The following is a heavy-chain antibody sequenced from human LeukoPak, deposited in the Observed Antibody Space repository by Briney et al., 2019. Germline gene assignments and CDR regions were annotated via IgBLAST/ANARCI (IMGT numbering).Heavy chain of an antibody. V-gene: IGHV3-23*01. CDR3: AKEGAIKYYDSSGTHL. CDR2: ISGSGGST. Sequence: GGSLRLSWAASGFTFSSYAMSWVRQAPGKGLEWVSAISGSGGSTYYADSVKGRFTISRDNSKNTLYLQMNSLRAEDTAVYYCAKEGAIKYYDSSGTHLWGQGTLVTVSS. CDR1: GFTFSSYA. D-gene: IGHD3-22*01. J-gene: IGHJ5*02.